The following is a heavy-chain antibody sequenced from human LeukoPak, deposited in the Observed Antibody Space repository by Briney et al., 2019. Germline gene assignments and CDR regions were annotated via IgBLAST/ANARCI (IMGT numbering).Heavy chain of an antibody. CDR3: ARGFTFRNYYYYMDV. CDR2: INPNSGGT. J-gene: IGHJ6*03. CDR1: GYTFTGYY. V-gene: IGHV1-2*02. D-gene: IGHD3-10*01. Sequence: GASVKVSCTASGYTFTGYYMHWVRQAPGQGREWMGWINPNSGGTNYAQKFQGRVTMTRDTSIRTAYMELSRLRSDDTDVYYCARGFTFRNYYYYMDVWGKGTTVTISS.